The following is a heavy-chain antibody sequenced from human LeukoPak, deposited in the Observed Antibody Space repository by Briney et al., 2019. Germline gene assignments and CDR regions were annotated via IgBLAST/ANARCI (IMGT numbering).Heavy chain of an antibody. D-gene: IGHD1-7*01. Sequence: GGSLRLSCAATGFTFSSYAMHWVRQAPGKGLEWVAVISHDGSNKYYADSVKGRFTISRDNSKNTLYLQMNSLRAEDTAVYYCARDRTGTTDYFDYWGQGTLVTVSS. CDR3: ARDRTGTTDYFDY. CDR1: GFTFSSYA. V-gene: IGHV3-30*01. J-gene: IGHJ4*02. CDR2: ISHDGSNK.